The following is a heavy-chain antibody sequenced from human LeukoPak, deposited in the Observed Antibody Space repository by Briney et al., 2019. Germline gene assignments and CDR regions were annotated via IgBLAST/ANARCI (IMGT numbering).Heavy chain of an antibody. Sequence: PSETLSLTCTVSGGSISSYYWSWIRQPPGKGLEWIGYIYYSGSTNYNPSLKSRVTISVDTSKNQFSLKLSSVTAADTAVYYCARDLLDTYREGYYYYYMDVWGKGTTVTVSS. CDR3: ARDLLDTYREGYYYYYMDV. D-gene: IGHD2-2*02. CDR1: GGSISSYY. V-gene: IGHV4-59*01. J-gene: IGHJ6*03. CDR2: IYYSGST.